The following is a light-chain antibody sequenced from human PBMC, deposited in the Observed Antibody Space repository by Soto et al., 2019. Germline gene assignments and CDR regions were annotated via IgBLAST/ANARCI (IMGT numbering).Light chain of an antibody. CDR2: GAS. V-gene: IGKV3D-20*02. CDR1: QSVSSSY. Sequence: EIVLTQSPVTLSLSPGERATLSCRASQSVSSSYLAWYQQKPGQAPRLLIYGASSRATGIPDRFSGSGSGTDFTLTISSLEPEDFAVYYCQQRSNWWTFGQGTKVDIK. J-gene: IGKJ1*01. CDR3: QQRSNWWT.